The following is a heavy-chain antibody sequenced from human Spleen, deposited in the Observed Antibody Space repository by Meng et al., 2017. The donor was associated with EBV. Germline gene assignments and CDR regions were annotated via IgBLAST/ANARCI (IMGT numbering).Heavy chain of an antibody. CDR2: SIPMIGTG. D-gene: IGHD5-24*01. V-gene: IGHV1-69*01. Sequence: QVQLAQSGAEVXXXXXXVKXSXXXSGGTFSSHAINWVRQAPGQGLEWMGGSIPMIGTGNYAQKFQGRVTITADEVTTTAYMELRSLAFDDTAVYYCARANCRDGTCFSGLYPWGQGTLVTVSS. CDR1: GGTFSSHA. CDR3: ARANCRDGTCFSGLYP. J-gene: IGHJ5*02.